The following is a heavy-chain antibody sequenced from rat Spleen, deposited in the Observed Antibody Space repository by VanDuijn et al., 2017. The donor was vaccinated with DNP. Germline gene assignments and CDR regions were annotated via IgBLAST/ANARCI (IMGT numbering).Heavy chain of an antibody. CDR3: GRVGYSGGAMDA. CDR2: INKDSSTI. V-gene: IGHV4-2*01. CDR1: GFNFNDYW. J-gene: IGHJ4*01. Sequence: EVKLVESGGGLVQPGRSLKLSCEASGFNFNDYWMGWVRQAPGKGLEWIGEINKDSSTINYTPSLRDRFTISRDNAQNTLYLQMSKLGSEDTAIYYCGRVGYSGGAMDAWGQGTSVTVSS. D-gene: IGHD4-3*01.